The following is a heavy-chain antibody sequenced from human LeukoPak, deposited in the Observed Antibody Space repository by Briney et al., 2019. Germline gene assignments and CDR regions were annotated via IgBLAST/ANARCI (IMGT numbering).Heavy chain of an antibody. V-gene: IGHV3-30-3*01. J-gene: IGHJ6*02. D-gene: IGHD5-18*01. CDR3: ARGRIQLWLEDYYYGMDV. Sequence: PGGSLRPSCAASGFTFSSYAMHWVRQAPGKGLEWVAVISYDGSNKYYADSVKGRFTISRDNSKNTLYLQMNSLRAEDTAVYYCARGRIQLWLEDYYYGMDVWGQGTTVTVSS. CDR1: GFTFSSYA. CDR2: ISYDGSNK.